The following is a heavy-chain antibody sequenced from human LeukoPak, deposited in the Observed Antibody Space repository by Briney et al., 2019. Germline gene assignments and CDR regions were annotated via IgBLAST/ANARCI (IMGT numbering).Heavy chain of an antibody. CDR1: GYTFIGYY. J-gene: IGHJ5*02. V-gene: IGHV1-2*02. CDR3: ARGFVVGATDWFDP. CDR2: ISPNSGGT. Sequence: ASVKVSCKASGYTFIGYYLHWVRQAPGQGLEWMGWISPNSGGTKFAQKFQGRVTMTRDTSISTAYMELSGLRSEDTAVYYCARGFVVGATDWFDPWGQGTLVTVSS. D-gene: IGHD1-26*01.